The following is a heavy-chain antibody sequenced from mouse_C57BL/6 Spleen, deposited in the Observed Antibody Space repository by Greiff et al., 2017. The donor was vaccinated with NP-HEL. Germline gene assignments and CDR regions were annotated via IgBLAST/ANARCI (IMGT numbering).Heavy chain of an antibody. CDR2: IDPEDGET. V-gene: IGHV14-2*01. CDR3: ARPLHGSPSFAY. CDR1: GFNIKDYY. J-gene: IGHJ3*01. D-gene: IGHD1-1*01. Sequence: EVMLVESGAELVKPGASVKLSCTASGFNIKDYYMHWVKQRTEQGLEWIGRIDPEDGETKYAPKFQGKATITADTSSNTAYLQLSSLTSEDTAVYYCARPLHGSPSFAYWGQGTLVTVSA.